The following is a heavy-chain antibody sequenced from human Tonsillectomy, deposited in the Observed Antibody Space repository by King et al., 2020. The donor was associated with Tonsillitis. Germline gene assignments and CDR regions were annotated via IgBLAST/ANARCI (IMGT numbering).Heavy chain of an antibody. Sequence: VQLVESGGGVVQPGRSLRLSCAASGFTFSTYGMHWVRQAPGKGLEWVAVISYDGSNTYYADSVKGRFTVSRGNYKNPQYLQMNSLRADDTAVYYCAKDPYLRGNCSITNCPGRYSQHWGRGIVVTVSS. D-gene: IGHD2-2*03. CDR1: GFTFSTYG. CDR2: ISYDGSNT. V-gene: IGHV3-30*18. CDR3: AKDPYLRGNCSITNCPGRYSQH. J-gene: IGHJ1*01.